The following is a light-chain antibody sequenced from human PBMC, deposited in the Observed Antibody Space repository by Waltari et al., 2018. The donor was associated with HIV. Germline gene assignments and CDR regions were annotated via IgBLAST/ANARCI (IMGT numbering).Light chain of an antibody. V-gene: IGKV1-39*01. CDR3: QQTYSAPWT. CDR1: QTISKF. J-gene: IGKJ1*01. Sequence: DIQMTQSPSSLPASVGDRVVVTCRANQTISKFLNWDQHKPGKAPNLLIPSASNLHGGVPSRFGGSGSGTDFALTITSLQPEDFALYYCQQTYSAPWTCGQGT. CDR2: SAS.